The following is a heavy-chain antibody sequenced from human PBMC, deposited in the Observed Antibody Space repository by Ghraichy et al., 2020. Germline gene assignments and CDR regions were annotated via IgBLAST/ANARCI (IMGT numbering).Heavy chain of an antibody. D-gene: IGHD5-24*01. CDR2: IYSGGST. CDR1: GFTVSSNY. Sequence: GGSLRLSCAASGFTVSSNYMSWVRQAPGKGLEWVSVIYSGGSTYYADSVKGRFTISRDNSKNTLYLQMNSLRAEDTAVYYCARGAVRDGYNDYYDYWGQGTLVTVSS. J-gene: IGHJ4*02. V-gene: IGHV3-53*01. CDR3: ARGAVRDGYNDYYDY.